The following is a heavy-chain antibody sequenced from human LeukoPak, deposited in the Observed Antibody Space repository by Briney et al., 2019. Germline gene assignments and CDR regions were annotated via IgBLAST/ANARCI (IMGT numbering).Heavy chain of an antibody. D-gene: IGHD3-10*01. Sequence: PGGSLRLSCAASGFTFSSYGMHWVRQVPGKGLEWVAVISYDGSNKYYADSVKGRFTISRDNSKNTLYLQMNSLRAEDTAVYYCAKDPRRSGYYYYYMDVWGKGTTVTVSS. CDR3: AKDPRRSGYYYYYMDV. J-gene: IGHJ6*03. V-gene: IGHV3-30*18. CDR2: ISYDGSNK. CDR1: GFTFSSYG.